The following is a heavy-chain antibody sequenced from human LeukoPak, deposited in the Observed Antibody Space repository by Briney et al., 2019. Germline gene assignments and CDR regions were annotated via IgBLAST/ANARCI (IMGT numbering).Heavy chain of an antibody. V-gene: IGHV3-53*01. Sequence: PGESLRLSCAASGFIVSSNYMSWVRQAPGKGLEWVSLIDSGGNTYYADSVKGRFTISRDNSKNTLSLQMNSLRAEDTAVYYCARDAPSGQMYFQHWGQGTLVTVSS. J-gene: IGHJ1*01. CDR3: ARDAPSGQMYFQH. CDR1: GFIVSSNY. D-gene: IGHD5-12*01. CDR2: IDSGGNT.